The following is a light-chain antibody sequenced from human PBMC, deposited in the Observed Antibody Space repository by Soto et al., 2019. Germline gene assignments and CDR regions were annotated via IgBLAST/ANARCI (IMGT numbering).Light chain of an antibody. CDR3: QSYDSSLSGYV. V-gene: IGLV1-40*01. CDR1: SSNIGAGYD. CDR2: GNT. J-gene: IGLJ1*01. Sequence: QSVLKQPPSVSGAPGQRVTISCTGGSSNIGAGYDVHWYKQFPGTAPKLLIYGNTNRPSGVPDRFSGSKSGTSASLAITGLQAEDEADYYCQSYDSSLSGYVFGTGTKVTVL.